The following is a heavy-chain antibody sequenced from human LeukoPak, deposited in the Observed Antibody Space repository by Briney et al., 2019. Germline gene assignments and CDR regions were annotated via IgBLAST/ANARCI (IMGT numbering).Heavy chain of an antibody. CDR3: ARSDVLVVGAFDV. CDR1: GYTFTGYY. D-gene: IGHD2-15*01. CDR2: INPNDGGT. Sequence: ASVKVSCKASGYTFTGYYMHWVRQAPGQGPEWMGWINPNDGGTDYAQKFQGRVTMTRDTSITTAYMELSRLRSDETAVYYCARSDVLVVGAFDVWGQGTMVTVSS. J-gene: IGHJ3*01. V-gene: IGHV1-2*02.